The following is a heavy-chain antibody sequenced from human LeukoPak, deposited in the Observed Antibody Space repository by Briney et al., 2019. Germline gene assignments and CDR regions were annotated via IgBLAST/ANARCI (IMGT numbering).Heavy chain of an antibody. J-gene: IGHJ6*02. CDR3: SRGRYGDYSRSGYYYGMDV. D-gene: IGHD4-17*01. CDR1: GFTFSSYA. CDR2: IAFDGSNA. Sequence: PGRSLRLSCVAPGFTFSSYAMHWVPQAPGKGVGWVAVIAFDGSNALYADSVKGRFTISRDISKSTLYLEMNSLKAEDSAIYYCSRGRYGDYSRSGYYYGMDVWGQGTTVTVSS. V-gene: IGHV3-30-3*01.